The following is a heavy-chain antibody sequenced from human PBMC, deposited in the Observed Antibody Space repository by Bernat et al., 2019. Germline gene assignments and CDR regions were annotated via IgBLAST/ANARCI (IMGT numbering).Heavy chain of an antibody. CDR2: IWYDGSNK. CDR1: GFTFSSYG. D-gene: IGHD2-8*01. J-gene: IGHJ3*02. CDR3: ARDRGMGAFDI. Sequence: VQLVESGGGLVQPGGSLRLSCAASGFTFSSYGMHWVRQAPGKGLEWVAVIWYDGSNKYYADSVKGRFTISSDNSKNTLYLQMNSLRAEDTAVYYCARDRGMGAFDIWGQGTMVTVSS. V-gene: IGHV3-33*01.